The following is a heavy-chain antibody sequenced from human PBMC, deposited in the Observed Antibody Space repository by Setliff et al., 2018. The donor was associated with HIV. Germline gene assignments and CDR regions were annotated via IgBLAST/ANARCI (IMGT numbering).Heavy chain of an antibody. CDR2: IYYSGST. J-gene: IGHJ4*02. D-gene: IGHD3-22*01. V-gene: IGHV4-39*07. CDR3: ARVVPAKNYYDSSPYFDY. Sequence: SETLSLTCTASGGSISSSRYYWGWIRQPPGKGLEWIGSIYYSGSTYYNPSLKSRVTISVDMSKNQFSLKLSSVTAADTAVYYCARVVPAKNYYDSSPYFDYWGQGTLVTVSS. CDR1: GGSISSSRYY.